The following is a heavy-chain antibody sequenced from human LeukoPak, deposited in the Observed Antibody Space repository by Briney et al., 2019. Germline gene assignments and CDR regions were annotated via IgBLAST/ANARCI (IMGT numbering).Heavy chain of an antibody. D-gene: IGHD5-18*01. V-gene: IGHV4-59*01. J-gene: IGHJ4*02. Sequence: SETLSLTCTVSGGSISNYYWSWIRQPPGKGLEWIGYIYYSGSTNYNPSLKSRVIISVDTSKNQFSLKLSSVAAADTAVYYCARAFVGYHFDYWGQGTLVTVSS. CDR3: ARAFVGYHFDY. CDR2: IYYSGST. CDR1: GGSISNYY.